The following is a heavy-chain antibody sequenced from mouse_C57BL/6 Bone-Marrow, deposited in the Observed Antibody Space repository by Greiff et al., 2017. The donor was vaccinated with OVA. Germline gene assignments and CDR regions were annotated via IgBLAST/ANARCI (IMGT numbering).Heavy chain of an antibody. CDR2: IYPRSGNT. D-gene: IGHD1-1*01. CDR3: ARLTTVVGDFDY. Sequence: VQLQESGAELARPGASVKLSCKASGYTFTSYGISWVKQRTGQGLEWIGEIYPRSGNTYYNEKFKGKATLTADKSSSTAYMELRSLTSEDSAVYFCARLTTVVGDFDYWGQGTTLTVSS. J-gene: IGHJ2*01. V-gene: IGHV1-81*01. CDR1: GYTFTSYG.